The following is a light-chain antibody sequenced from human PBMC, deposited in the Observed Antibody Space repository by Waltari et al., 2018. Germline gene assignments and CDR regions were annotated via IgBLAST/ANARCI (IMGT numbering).Light chain of an antibody. V-gene: IGLV8-61*01. CDR1: SGSVSTTSY. CDR3: SLYMGSGIWV. CDR2: KAN. Sequence: QTVVTQEPSLSVSPGGTVTLTCALSSGSVSTTSYATWYRQTPGQPPRTLLYKANTLSSVVPDRFSGSILGNKVALTITGAQADDESDYYCSLYMGSGIWVFGGGTKLTVL. J-gene: IGLJ3*02.